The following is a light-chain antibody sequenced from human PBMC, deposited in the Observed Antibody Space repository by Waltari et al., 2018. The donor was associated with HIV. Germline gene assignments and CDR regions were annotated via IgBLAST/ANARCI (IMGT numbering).Light chain of an antibody. J-gene: IGLJ3*02. V-gene: IGLV3-25*03. CDR3: QSADRSGTWV. CDR2: KDT. CDR1: ALPKQY. Sequence: SYELTQPPSVSVSPGQTARITCSGDALPKQYAYWYHQKPGQAPVLVIYKDTERPSGIPERFSGSSSGTTVTLTISGVQAEDEADYYCQSADRSGTWVFGGGTKLTVL.